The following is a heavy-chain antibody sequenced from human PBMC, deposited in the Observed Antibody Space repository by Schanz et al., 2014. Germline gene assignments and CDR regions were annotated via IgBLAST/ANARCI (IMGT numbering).Heavy chain of an antibody. CDR2: ISSSGSYI. Sequence: EVHLVESGGGLVKRGGSLRLSCAASGFTISSYSMNWVRQAPGKELEWVSSISSSGSYIYYADSVKGRFSISRDNAKNSLFLQMNRLRAEDTALYYCAIIGVMVAVAGTRADYWGQGTLVTVSS. V-gene: IGHV3-21*01. CDR3: AIIGVMVAVAGTRADY. D-gene: IGHD6-19*01. CDR1: GFTISSYS. J-gene: IGHJ4*02.